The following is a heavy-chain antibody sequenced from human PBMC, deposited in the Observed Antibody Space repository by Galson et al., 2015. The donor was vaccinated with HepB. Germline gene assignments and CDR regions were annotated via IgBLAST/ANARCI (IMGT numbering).Heavy chain of an antibody. V-gene: IGHV3-21*01. CDR1: GFTFTTYT. CDR3: AILRGSSGNIDY. Sequence: SLRLSCAASGFTFTTYTMDWVRQAPGKGLECVSSISSSSSYIYYADSVKGRFTISRDNAKNSLYLQMNSLRVEDTAVYYCAILRGSSGNIDYWGQGTLVTVSS. J-gene: IGHJ4*02. D-gene: IGHD6-19*01. CDR2: ISSSSSYI.